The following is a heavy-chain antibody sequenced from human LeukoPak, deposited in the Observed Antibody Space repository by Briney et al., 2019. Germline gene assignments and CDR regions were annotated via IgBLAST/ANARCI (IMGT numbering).Heavy chain of an antibody. CDR3: ARGGAYSYGPFDY. CDR2: INSDGSRI. D-gene: IGHD5-18*01. J-gene: IGHJ4*02. V-gene: IGHV3-74*01. CDR1: GLTVSSYW. Sequence: GGSLRLSCAASGLTVSSYWMHWVRQAPGKGLMWVSRINSDGSRIIYADSVKGRFTISRDNAKNTLYLQMNSLRAEDTAVYYCARGGAYSYGPFDYWGQGTLVTVSS.